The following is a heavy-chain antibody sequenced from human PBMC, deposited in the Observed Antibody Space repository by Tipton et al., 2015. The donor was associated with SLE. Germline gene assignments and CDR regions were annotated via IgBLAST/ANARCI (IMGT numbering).Heavy chain of an antibody. V-gene: IGHV4-38-2*01. J-gene: IGHJ5*02. D-gene: IGHD2-15*01. CDR1: RYSISSGHY. Sequence: TLSLTCVVSRYSISSGHYWGWIRQPPGKGLEWVGSIYQSGKTYYNPSLKSRVTISLDTSKNQFSVRLSSVTAADTAIYYCARGLAVTAYSGNWFDPWGQGTLVTVSS. CDR2: IYQSGKT. CDR3: ARGLAVTAYSGNWFDP.